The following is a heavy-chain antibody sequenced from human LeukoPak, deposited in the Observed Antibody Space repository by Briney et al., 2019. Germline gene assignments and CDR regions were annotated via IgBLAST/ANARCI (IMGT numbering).Heavy chain of an antibody. J-gene: IGHJ4*02. D-gene: IGHD1-26*01. CDR1: GYTFSSSW. CDR2: IYPGDSDT. CDR3: ARHRVGAQKYYFDY. Sequence: GESLKISCKGSGYTFSSSWIGWVRQMPGKGLEWMGIIYPGDSDTRYSPSFQGQVTISADKSISTAYLQWSSLKASDTAMYYCARHRVGAQKYYFDYWGQGTLVTVSS. V-gene: IGHV5-51*01.